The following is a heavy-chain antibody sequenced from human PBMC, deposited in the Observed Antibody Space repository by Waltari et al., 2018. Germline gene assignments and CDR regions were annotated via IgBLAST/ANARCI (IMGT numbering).Heavy chain of an antibody. CDR1: GYTLIDAD. Sequence: QIQLVQSGAEVKTPGASVKDSCKASGYTLIDADIHWVRQAPGQWLEWMGLVNPKTGVTKYSQKFQGRVTMTRDTSINTGYVELSSLRSDDTAIYFCARDGSMKPFDYWGQGTQVTVSS. V-gene: IGHV1-2*02. CDR3: ARDGSMKPFDY. D-gene: IGHD2-8*01. J-gene: IGHJ4*02. CDR2: VNPKTGVT.